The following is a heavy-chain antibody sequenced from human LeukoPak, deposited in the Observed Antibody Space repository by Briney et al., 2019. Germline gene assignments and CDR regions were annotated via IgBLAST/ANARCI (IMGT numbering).Heavy chain of an antibody. CDR2: IYTSGST. Sequence: SETLSLTCTASGGSISSYYWSWLRQPAGKGLEWIGRIYTSGSTNYNPSLKSRVTMSVDTSKNQFSLKLSSVTAADTAVYYCARDGAWYGSSWYNDYWGQGTLVTVSS. D-gene: IGHD6-13*01. V-gene: IGHV4-4*07. J-gene: IGHJ4*02. CDR3: ARDGAWYGSSWYNDY. CDR1: GGSISSYY.